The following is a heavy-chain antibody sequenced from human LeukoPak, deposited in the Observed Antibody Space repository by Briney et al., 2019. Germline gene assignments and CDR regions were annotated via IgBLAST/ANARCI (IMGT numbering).Heavy chain of an antibody. CDR2: IYSGGST. CDR1: GFSVSSNY. J-gene: IGHJ3*01. CDR3: ARWKMELQRNAFDF. Sequence: GGSLRLSCAASGFSVSSNYMTWVRQPPGKGLEWVSVIYSGGSTYYADSVKGRFTVSRDNAQNAVFLQMTNLRADDTAVYYCARWKMELQRNAFDFWGQGTVVTVSS. D-gene: IGHD1-26*01. V-gene: IGHV3-53*01.